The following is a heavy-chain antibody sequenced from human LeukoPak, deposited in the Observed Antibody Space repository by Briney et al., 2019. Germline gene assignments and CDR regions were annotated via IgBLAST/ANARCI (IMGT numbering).Heavy chain of an antibody. CDR3: ARGDYGSGYYYYYGMDV. CDR2: ISYDGSNK. D-gene: IGHD3-10*01. CDR1: GFTFSSYA. V-gene: IGHV3-30-3*01. J-gene: IGHJ6*02. Sequence: GGSLRLSCAASGFTFSSYAMSWVRQAPGKGLEWVAVISYDGSNKYYADSVKGRFTISRDNSKNTLYLQMNSLRAEDTAVYYCARGDYGSGYYYYYGMDVWGQGTTVTVSS.